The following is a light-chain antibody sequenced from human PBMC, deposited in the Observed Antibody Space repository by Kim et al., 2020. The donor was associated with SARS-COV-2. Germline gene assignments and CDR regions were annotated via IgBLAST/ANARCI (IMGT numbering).Light chain of an antibody. CDR3: SSYAGSNNLV. Sequence: GQSVPISCTGTSSDVGGYNYVSWYQQHPGKAPKIMIYEVTKRPSGVPDRFSGSKSGNTASLTVSGLQTEDEADYFCSSYAGSNNLVFGGGTKLTVL. V-gene: IGLV2-8*01. CDR2: EVT. CDR1: SSDVGGYNY. J-gene: IGLJ3*02.